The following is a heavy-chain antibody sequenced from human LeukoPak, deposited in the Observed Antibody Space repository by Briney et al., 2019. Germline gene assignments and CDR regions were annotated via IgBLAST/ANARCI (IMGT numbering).Heavy chain of an antibody. D-gene: IGHD3-16*01. V-gene: IGHV4-59*01. J-gene: IGHJ4*02. CDR3: ARGFGSPDY. CDR2: IYYSGST. Sequence: SETLSLTCTVSGVSISSYYWSWLRQPPWKGLEWIGHIYYSGSTTYNPSLKSRVTISVDTYKNQFSLNLSSVTAADTAVYYCARGFGSPDYWGQGTLVTVSS. CDR1: GVSISSYY.